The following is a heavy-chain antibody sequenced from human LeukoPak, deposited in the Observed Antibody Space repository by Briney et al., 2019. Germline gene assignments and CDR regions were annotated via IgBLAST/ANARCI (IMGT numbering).Heavy chain of an antibody. CDR1: GGSISSSSYY. Sequence: SETLSLTCTVSGGSISSSSYYWGWIRQPPGKGLEWIGSIYYSGSTYYNPSLKSRVTISVDTSKNQFSLKLSSVTAADTAVYYCARDTPPDYVGNWFDPRGQGTLVTVSS. CDR2: IYYSGST. D-gene: IGHD4-17*01. J-gene: IGHJ5*02. CDR3: ARDTPPDYVGNWFDP. V-gene: IGHV4-39*02.